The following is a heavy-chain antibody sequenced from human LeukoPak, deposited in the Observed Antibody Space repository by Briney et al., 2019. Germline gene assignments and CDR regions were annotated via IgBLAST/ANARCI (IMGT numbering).Heavy chain of an antibody. CDR2: INHSGST. CDR1: GGSFSGYY. Sequence: SETLSLTCAVYGGSFSGYYWSWVRQPPGKRLEWLGEINHSGSTNYNPSLKTRVTISVDTSKNQFSLKLSSVTAADRAVYYCARPLVFMVRGVIPLRPLDYMDVWGKGTTVTVSS. CDR3: ARPLVFMVRGVIPLRPLDYMDV. V-gene: IGHV4-34*01. D-gene: IGHD3-10*01. J-gene: IGHJ6*03.